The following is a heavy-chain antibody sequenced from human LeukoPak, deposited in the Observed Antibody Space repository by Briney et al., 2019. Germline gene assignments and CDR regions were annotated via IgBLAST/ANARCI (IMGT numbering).Heavy chain of an antibody. CDR3: ATSYDILTGFDY. J-gene: IGHJ4*02. CDR2: ISGSGGST. D-gene: IGHD3-9*01. CDR1: GFTFSSYA. V-gene: IGHV3-23*01. Sequence: PGRSLRLSCAASGFTFSSYAMSWVRQAPGKGLEWVSAISGSGGSTYYADSVKGRFTISRDNSKNTLYLQMNSLRAEDTAVYYCATSYDILTGFDYWGQGTLVTVSS.